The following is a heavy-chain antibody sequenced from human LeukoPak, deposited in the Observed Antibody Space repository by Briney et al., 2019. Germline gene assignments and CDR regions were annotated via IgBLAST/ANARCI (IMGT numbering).Heavy chain of an antibody. CDR2: IIPIFGTA. J-gene: IGHJ4*02. CDR1: GGTFSSYA. V-gene: IGHV1-69*06. CDR3: ARGRLEMATITFFDY. Sequence: ASVKVSCKASGGTFSSYAISWVRQAPGQGLEWMGGIIPIFGTANYAQKFQGRVTITADKSTGTAYMELSSLRSEDTAVYYCARGRLEMATITFFDYWGQGTLVTVSS. D-gene: IGHD5-24*01.